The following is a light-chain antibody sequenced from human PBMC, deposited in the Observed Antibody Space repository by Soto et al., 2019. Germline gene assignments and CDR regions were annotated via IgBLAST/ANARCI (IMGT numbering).Light chain of an antibody. V-gene: IGKV2-28*01. CDR2: AAS. CDR3: QQYGSSPPIT. Sequence: DIVMTQSPLSLPVTPGEAASISCRSSQSLRHSNGYNFLDWYLKKPXKIPTLXXYAASTLQAGVPSRFSGSGSGTDLTLTISRLETEDFAVYYCQQYGSSPPITFGQGTRLEI. J-gene: IGKJ5*01. CDR1: QSLRHSNGYNF.